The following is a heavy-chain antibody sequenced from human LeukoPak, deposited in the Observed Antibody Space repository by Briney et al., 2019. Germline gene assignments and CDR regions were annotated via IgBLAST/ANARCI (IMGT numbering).Heavy chain of an antibody. Sequence: PGGSLRLSCAASGFTFSSYAMHWVRQAPGKGLEYVSAISSNGGSTYYANSVKGRFTISRDNSKNTLYLQMGSLRAEDMAVYYCAKVAHYYDSSGPFDYWGQGTLDTVSS. CDR1: GFTFSSYA. CDR2: ISSNGGST. J-gene: IGHJ4*02. D-gene: IGHD3-22*01. V-gene: IGHV3-64*01. CDR3: AKVAHYYDSSGPFDY.